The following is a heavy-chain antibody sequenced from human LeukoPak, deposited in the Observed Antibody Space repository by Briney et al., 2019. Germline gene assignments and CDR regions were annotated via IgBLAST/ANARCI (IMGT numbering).Heavy chain of an antibody. J-gene: IGHJ4*02. V-gene: IGHV4-59*08. CDR3: ARTWHYDSSDYFPFDN. D-gene: IGHD3-22*01. CDR1: GGSISSYY. Sequence: SETLSLTCTVSGGSISSYYWSWIRQPPGKGLEWIGYIYYSGSTNYNPSLKSRVTVSVDTSSNQFSLHLSSVTAADTAVYYCARTWHYDSSDYFPFDNWGQGTLVTVSS. CDR2: IYYSGST.